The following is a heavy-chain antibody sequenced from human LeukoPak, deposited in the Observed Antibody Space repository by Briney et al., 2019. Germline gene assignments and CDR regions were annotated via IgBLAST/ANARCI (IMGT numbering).Heavy chain of an antibody. CDR2: IYYSGTT. J-gene: IGHJ5*02. V-gene: IGHV4-59*12. D-gene: IGHD6-6*01. CDR1: GGSISHYY. Sequence: SETLSLTCTVSGGSISHYYWSWIRQPPGKGLEWIGYIYYSGTTNYNPSLKSRVTISVDTSKNQFSLKLSSVTAADTAVYYCARAYGSSTSGSWFDPWGQGTLVTVSS. CDR3: ARAYGSSTSGSWFDP.